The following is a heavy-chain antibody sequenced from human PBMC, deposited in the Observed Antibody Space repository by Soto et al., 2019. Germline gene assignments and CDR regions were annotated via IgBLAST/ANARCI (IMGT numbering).Heavy chain of an antibody. CDR1: GYTFTSYG. Sequence: QVQLVQSGAEVKKPGASVKVSCKASGYTFTSYGISWVRQAPGQGLEWMGWISAYNGNTNYAQKLLCKLTKPTDTSTRTAYRGLRGLRSDDTAVYYCARRGGTVFVAVGYYGMDVWGQGTTVTVSS. CDR2: ISAYNGNT. CDR3: ARRGGTVFVAVGYYGMDV. V-gene: IGHV1-18*01. J-gene: IGHJ6*02. D-gene: IGHD4-17*01.